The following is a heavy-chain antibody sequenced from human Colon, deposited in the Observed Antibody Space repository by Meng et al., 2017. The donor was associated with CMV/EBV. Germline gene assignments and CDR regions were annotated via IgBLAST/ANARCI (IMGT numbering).Heavy chain of an antibody. CDR3: LTRPRDSDFHF. CDR1: GFTFRTAW. Sequence: GESLKISCEGSGFTFRTAWMNWVRQAPGKGLEWVGRIKTKDEGDTTTYAEPVKGRFTMSRDDSQNTSYLQMDSLTSEDTGVYYCLTRPRDSDFHFWGQGTLVTVSS. CDR2: IKTKDEGDTT. V-gene: IGHV3-15*06. D-gene: IGHD4-11*01. J-gene: IGHJ4*02.